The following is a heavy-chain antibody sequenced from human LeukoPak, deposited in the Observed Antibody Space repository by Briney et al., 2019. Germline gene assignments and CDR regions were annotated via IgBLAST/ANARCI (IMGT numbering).Heavy chain of an antibody. CDR3: AKTWIQLWFGGNWFDP. D-gene: IGHD5-18*01. CDR2: ISGSGGST. Sequence: GGSLRLSCAATGFTFSSYAMSWVRQAPGKGLEWVSAISGSGGSTFHADSVKGRFTISRDNSKNTLYLQMSSLRAEDTAVYYCAKTWIQLWFGGNWFDPWGQGTLVTVSS. CDR1: GFTFSSYA. V-gene: IGHV3-23*01. J-gene: IGHJ5*02.